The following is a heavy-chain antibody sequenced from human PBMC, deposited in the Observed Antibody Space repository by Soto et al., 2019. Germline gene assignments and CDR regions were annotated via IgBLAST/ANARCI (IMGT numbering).Heavy chain of an antibody. J-gene: IGHJ6*02. V-gene: IGHV4-30-4*01. CDR1: GGSISSGDYY. D-gene: IGHD3-9*01. CDR2: IYYSGST. CDR3: ARVRHILTGYYRDLNYGMDV. Sequence: SETLSLTCTVSGGSISSGDYYWSWIRQPPGKGLEWIGYIYYSGSTNYNTSLKNRVTISVDTSKNQYSLKLSSVTAAEKAMYYCARVRHILTGYYRDLNYGMDVWGQGTTVTVSS.